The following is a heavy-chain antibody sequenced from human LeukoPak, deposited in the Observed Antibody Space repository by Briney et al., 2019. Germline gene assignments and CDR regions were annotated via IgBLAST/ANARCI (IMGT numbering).Heavy chain of an antibody. CDR1: GYTFTCYG. CDR3: ARDGVPAAMHYYYGMDV. J-gene: IGHJ6*02. Sequence: ASVKVSCKASGYTFTCYGISWVRQAPGQGLEWMGWISAYTGNTNYAQKLQGRVTMTTDTSTSTAYMELRSLRSDDTAVYYCARDGVPAAMHYYYGMDVWGQGTTVTVSS. V-gene: IGHV1-18*01. CDR2: ISAYTGNT. D-gene: IGHD2-2*01.